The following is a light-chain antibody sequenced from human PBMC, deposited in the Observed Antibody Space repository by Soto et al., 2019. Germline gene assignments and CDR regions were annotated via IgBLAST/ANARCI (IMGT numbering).Light chain of an antibody. V-gene: IGKV1D-8*03. CDR1: QGISSY. Sequence: VIWMTQSPSLLSASTGDRVTISCRMRQGISSYLSWYQQKPGKAPELLIYAASTLQRGVPSRFSGSGSVTEFTLHISCLQAEALATYYCQPSSSLPHTFGGGTTV. J-gene: IGKJ4*01. CDR2: AAS. CDR3: QPSSSLPHT.